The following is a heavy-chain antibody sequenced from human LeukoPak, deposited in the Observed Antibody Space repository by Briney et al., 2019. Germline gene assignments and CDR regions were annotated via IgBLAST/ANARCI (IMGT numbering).Heavy chain of an antibody. CDR2: INPNSGGT. D-gene: IGHD6-13*01. Sequence: ASVKVSCKASGYTFTGYYMHWVRQAPGQGLEWMGWINPNSGGTNYAQKFQGRVTMTRDTSISTAYMELSRLRSDDTAVYYCARGGSGGRKQQLGYAFDIWGQGTMVTVSS. CDR3: ARGGSGGRKQQLGYAFDI. V-gene: IGHV1-2*02. J-gene: IGHJ3*02. CDR1: GYTFTGYY.